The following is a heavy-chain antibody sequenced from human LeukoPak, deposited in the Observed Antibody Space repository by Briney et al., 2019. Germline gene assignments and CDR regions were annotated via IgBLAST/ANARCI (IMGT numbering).Heavy chain of an antibody. J-gene: IGHJ4*02. CDR2: INHSGST. CDR3: ARVRDFWSGHRKYYFDY. V-gene: IGHV4-34*01. Sequence: SETLSLTCAVYGGSFSGYYWSWIRQPPGKGLEWIGGINHSGSTNYNPSLKSRVTISVDTSKNQFSLKLSSVTAADTAVYYCARVRDFWSGHRKYYFDYWGQGTLVTVSS. D-gene: IGHD3-3*01. CDR1: GGSFSGYY.